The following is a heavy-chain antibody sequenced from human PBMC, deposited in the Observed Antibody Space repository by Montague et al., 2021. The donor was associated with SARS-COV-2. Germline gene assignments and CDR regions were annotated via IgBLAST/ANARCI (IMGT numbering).Heavy chain of an antibody. D-gene: IGHD2-15*01. CDR2: IYYSGST. J-gene: IGHJ5*02. V-gene: IGHV4-39*01. CDR1: GGSISSSSYY. CDR3: ARQEPIVVVVAAARGWFDP. Sequence: SETLSLTCTVSGGSISSSSYYWGWIRQPPGKGLEWIGSIYYSGSTYYNPSLKSRVTISVVTSKNQFSLKLSSVTAADTAVYYCARQEPIVVVVAAARGWFDPWGQGTLVTVSS.